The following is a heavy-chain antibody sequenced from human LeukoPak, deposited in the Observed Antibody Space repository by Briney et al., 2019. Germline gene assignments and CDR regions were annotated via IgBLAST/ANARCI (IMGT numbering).Heavy chain of an antibody. CDR3: ARPLSPDRDYGGYFDY. CDR2: IYSGGST. V-gene: IGHV3-66*01. J-gene: IGHJ4*02. Sequence: GGSLRLSCAASGFTVSSNYMSWVRQAPGKGLEWVSVIYSGGSTYYADSVKGRFTISRDNSKNTLYLQMNSLRAEDTAVYYCARPLSPDRDYGGYFDYWGQGTLVTVSS. D-gene: IGHD4/OR15-4a*01. CDR1: GFTVSSNY.